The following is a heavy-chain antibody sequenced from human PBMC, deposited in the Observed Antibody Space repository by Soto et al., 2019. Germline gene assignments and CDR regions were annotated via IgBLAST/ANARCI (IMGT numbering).Heavy chain of an antibody. CDR1: GGSISSSSYY. CDR3: ASLSPAARPEDY. CDR2: IYYSRST. V-gene: IGHV4-39*01. Sequence: QLQLQESGPGLVKPSETLSLTCTVSGGSISSSSYYWGWIRQPPGKGLEWIGSIYYSRSTYYNPSLKSRVTISVDTSKNQFSLKLSSVTAADTAVYYCASLSPAARPEDYWGQGTLVTVSS. D-gene: IGHD6-6*01. J-gene: IGHJ4*02.